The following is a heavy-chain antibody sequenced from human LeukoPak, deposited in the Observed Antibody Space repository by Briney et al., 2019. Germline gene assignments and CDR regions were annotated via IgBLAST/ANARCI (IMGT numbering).Heavy chain of an antibody. J-gene: IGHJ4*02. V-gene: IGHV5-51*01. CDR1: GYSFTSYW. Sequence: GESLKISCKGSGYSFTSYWIGWVRQMPGKGLEWMGIIYPGDSDTRYSPSFQGQVTISADKSISTAYLQWSSLKASDTAMYYCARHIGDDSSGYSPNSPFDYWGQGTLVTVSS. D-gene: IGHD3-22*01. CDR3: ARHIGDDSSGYSPNSPFDY. CDR2: IYPGDSDT.